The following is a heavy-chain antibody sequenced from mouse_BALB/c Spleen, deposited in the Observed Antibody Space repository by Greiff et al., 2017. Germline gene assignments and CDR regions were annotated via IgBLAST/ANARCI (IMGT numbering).Heavy chain of an antibody. CDR1: GFTFSSYG. J-gene: IGHJ4*01. Sequence: EVHLVESGGDLVKPGGSLKLSCAASGFTFSSYGMSWVRQTPDKRLEWVATISSGGSYTYYPDSVKGRFTISRDNAKNTLYLQMSSLKSEDTAMYYCARHGTTVVAPYAMDYWGQGTSVTVSS. D-gene: IGHD1-1*01. V-gene: IGHV5-6*01. CDR2: ISSGGSYT. CDR3: ARHGTTVVAPYAMDY.